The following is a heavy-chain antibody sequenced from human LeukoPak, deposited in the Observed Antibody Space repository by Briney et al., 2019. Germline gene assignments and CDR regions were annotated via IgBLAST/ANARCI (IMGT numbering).Heavy chain of an antibody. CDR1: GYTFTSYG. J-gene: IGHJ4*02. CDR3: ARDLYSSGWYHFDY. Sequence: ASVKVSCKASGYTFTSYGISWVRQAPGQGLEWMGWISAYNGNTNYAQKLQGRVTMTTDTSTSTAYMELRSLRSDDTAVYYCARDLYSSGWYHFDYWGQRTLVTVSS. D-gene: IGHD6-19*01. CDR2: ISAYNGNT. V-gene: IGHV1-18*01.